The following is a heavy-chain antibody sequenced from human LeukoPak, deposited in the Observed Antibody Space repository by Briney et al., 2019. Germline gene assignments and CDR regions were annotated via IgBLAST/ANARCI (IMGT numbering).Heavy chain of an antibody. CDR1: GFTFSSYA. CDR3: AKDLGGKPYYYYGMDV. J-gene: IGHJ6*02. Sequence: HSGGSLRLSCAASGFTFSSYAMTWVRQAPGKGLEGVSAISGGGGGTFYADSVKGRFTIYRDNSKNTLSLKMNSLRAEDTAVYYCAKDLGGKPYYYYGMDVWGQGTTVTVSS. CDR2: ISGGGGGT. V-gene: IGHV3-23*01.